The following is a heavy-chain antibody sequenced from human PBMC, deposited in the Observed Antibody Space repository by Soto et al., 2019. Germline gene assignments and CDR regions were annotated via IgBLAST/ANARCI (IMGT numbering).Heavy chain of an antibody. V-gene: IGHV3-30*18. D-gene: IGHD6-19*01. J-gene: IGHJ4*02. CDR2: VSNDGRNT. CDR3: AKGGRQWLVTSVFNY. Sequence: VQLVESGGGVVQPGRSLRLSCAASAVTFSDYAMHWVRQAPGKGLEWVSVVSNDGRNTHYADSVKVRFTITRDSSKDTVSLEMTSMLAEDTAVCYLAKGGRQWLVTSVFNYWGQGARVTVSS. CDR1: AVTFSDYA.